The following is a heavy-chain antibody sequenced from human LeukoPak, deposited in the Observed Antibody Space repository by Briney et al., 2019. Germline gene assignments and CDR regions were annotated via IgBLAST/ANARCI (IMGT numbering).Heavy chain of an antibody. CDR2: ISPYNGNT. V-gene: IGHV1-18*01. J-gene: IGHJ5*02. D-gene: IGHD2-2*01. CDR1: GYTFTTYG. CDR3: ARIACSSSSCTYSGRRRVRGGSLDP. Sequence: GASVTVSCKASGYTFTTYGISWVRQAPGHGLEWMGWISPYNGNTSYAEKLQGRITMTKDTSTSTAYLELRSLRSDDTAVYYCARIACSSSSCTYSGRRRVRGGSLDPWGQGTLVTVSS.